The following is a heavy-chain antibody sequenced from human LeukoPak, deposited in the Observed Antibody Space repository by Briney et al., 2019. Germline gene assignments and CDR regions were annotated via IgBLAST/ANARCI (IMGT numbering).Heavy chain of an antibody. J-gene: IGHJ4*02. V-gene: IGHV1-69*04. Sequence: SVKVSCKASGGTFSSYAISWVRQAPGQGLEWMGRIIPILGIANYAQKFQGRVTITADKSTSTAYMELSSLRSEDTAVYYCAREYSSSWYGSFDYWGQGTLVTVSS. CDR1: GGTFSSYA. D-gene: IGHD6-13*01. CDR3: AREYSSSWYGSFDY. CDR2: IIPILGIA.